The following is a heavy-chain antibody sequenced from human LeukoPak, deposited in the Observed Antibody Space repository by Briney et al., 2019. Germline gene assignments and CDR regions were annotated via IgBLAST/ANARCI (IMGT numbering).Heavy chain of an antibody. CDR2: IYPGDYET. D-gene: IGHD2-21*02. V-gene: IGHV5-51*01. CDR1: GYSFTSYW. CDR3: AIPPGYCGNDCSFDH. J-gene: IGHJ4*02. Sequence: GESLKISCKGSGYSFTSYWIGWVRQMPGKGLECMGIIYPGDYETRYSPSFQGLVTISVDKSISTAYLQWSSLKASDTAMYYCAIPPGYCGNDCSFDHWGQGTLVTVSS.